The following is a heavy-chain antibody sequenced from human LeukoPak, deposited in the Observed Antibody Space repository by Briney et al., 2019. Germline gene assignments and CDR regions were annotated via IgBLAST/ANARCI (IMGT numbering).Heavy chain of an antibody. CDR2: INPNSGGT. V-gene: IGHV1-2*02. Sequence: ASLKVSCKASAYTFTGYYIHWLRQAPGQGLEWMGWINPNSGGTNYAQKFQGRVTMARDTSISTAYMELSRLRSDDTAVYYCAREDIVVVPAAINWFDPWGQGTLVTVSS. J-gene: IGHJ5*02. CDR3: AREDIVVVPAAINWFDP. D-gene: IGHD2-2*01. CDR1: AYTFTGYY.